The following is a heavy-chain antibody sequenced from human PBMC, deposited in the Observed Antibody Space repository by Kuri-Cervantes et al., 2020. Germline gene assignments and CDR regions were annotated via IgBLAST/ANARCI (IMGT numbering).Heavy chain of an antibody. Sequence: ETLSLTCAASGFTFSSYAMSWVRQAPGKGLEWVSAISGSGGSTYYADSVKGRFTISRDNSKNTLYLQMNSLRAEDTAVYYCAKHYYYGSGRPFDYWGQGTLVTVSS. CDR2: ISGSGGST. V-gene: IGHV3-23*01. CDR1: GFTFSSYA. J-gene: IGHJ4*02. CDR3: AKHYYYGSGRPFDY. D-gene: IGHD3-10*01.